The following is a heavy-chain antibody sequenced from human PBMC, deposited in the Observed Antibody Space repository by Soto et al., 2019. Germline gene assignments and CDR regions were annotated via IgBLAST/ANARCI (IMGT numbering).Heavy chain of an antibody. Sequence: ITLKESGPTLVKPTQTLTLTCTFSGFSLSTSGVGVGWIRQPPGKALEWLDLIYWDDAKRYSPPLKSRLTNTKDTSKNQVVRTMTNMAPVDTATYYCAHRRTGYSSSWYSWFDYWGQGTLVTVSS. V-gene: IGHV2-5*02. J-gene: IGHJ4*02. CDR1: GFSLSTSGVG. CDR3: AHRRTGYSSSWYSWFDY. CDR2: IYWDDAK. D-gene: IGHD6-13*01.